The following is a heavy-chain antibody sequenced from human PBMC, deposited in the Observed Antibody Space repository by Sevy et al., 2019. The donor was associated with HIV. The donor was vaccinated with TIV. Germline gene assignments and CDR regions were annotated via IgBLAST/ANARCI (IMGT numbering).Heavy chain of an antibody. J-gene: IGHJ4*02. D-gene: IGHD1-26*01. CDR1: GGSISSYY. Sequence: SETLSLTCTVSGGSISSYYWSWIRQPPGKGLEWIGYIYYSGSTNYNPSLKSRVTISVDTSKNQFWLKLSCVTSAETAGYYCAGGGWYSGIYSLFACWGEGTLLSVSS. CDR2: IYYSGST. V-gene: IGHV4-59*01. CDR3: AGGGWYSGIYSLFAC.